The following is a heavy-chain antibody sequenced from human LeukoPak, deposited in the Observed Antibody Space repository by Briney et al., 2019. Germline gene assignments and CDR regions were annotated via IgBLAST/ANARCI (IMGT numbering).Heavy chain of an antibody. Sequence: SETLSLTCTVSGGSISTYYWSWIRQPAGKGREWIGRIYTSGSTDYNPSLRSRVTMSVDTSKNQISLKLSSVTAADTAVYYCARGAHDSPSQSWFDPWGQGTLVTVSS. J-gene: IGHJ5*02. CDR3: ARGAHDSPSQSWFDP. D-gene: IGHD3-16*01. V-gene: IGHV4-4*07. CDR1: GGSISTYY. CDR2: IYTSGST.